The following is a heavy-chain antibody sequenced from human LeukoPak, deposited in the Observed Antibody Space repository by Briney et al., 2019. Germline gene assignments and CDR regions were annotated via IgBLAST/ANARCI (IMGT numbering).Heavy chain of an antibody. D-gene: IGHD3-22*01. CDR2: ISWNSGSI. CDR1: GFTFDDYA. Sequence: GRSLRLSCAASGFTFDDYAMHWVRQAPGKGLEWVSGISWNSGSIGYADSVKGRFTISRDNAKNSLYLQMNSLRAEDTALYYCAKVTSGYHDAFDIWGQGTMVTVSS. V-gene: IGHV3-9*01. J-gene: IGHJ3*02. CDR3: AKVTSGYHDAFDI.